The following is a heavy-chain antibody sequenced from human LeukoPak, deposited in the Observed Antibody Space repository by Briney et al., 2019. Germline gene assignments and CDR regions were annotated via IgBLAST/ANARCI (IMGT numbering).Heavy chain of an antibody. D-gene: IGHD3-22*01. CDR2: IYYSGST. CDR3: ARYTDSSGSYGY. J-gene: IGHJ4*02. V-gene: IGHV4-30-4*01. CDR1: GGSISSGDYY. Sequence: SETLSLTCTVSGGSISSGDYYWSWIRQPPGKGLEWIGYIYYSGSTYYNPSLKSRVTISVDRSKNQFSLKLSSVTAADTAVYYCARYTDSSGSYGYWGQGTLVTVSS.